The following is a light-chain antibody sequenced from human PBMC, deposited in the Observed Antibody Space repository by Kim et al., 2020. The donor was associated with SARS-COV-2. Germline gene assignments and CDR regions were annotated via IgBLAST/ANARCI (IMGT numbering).Light chain of an antibody. CDR1: QGVSNY. J-gene: IGKJ3*01. V-gene: IGKV1-27*01. CDR2: AAS. CDR3: QKYNSALFT. Sequence: ASVEDRVTITCRASQGVSNYLAWYQQKPGKVPKLLIYAASALQSGGPSRFSGSGSGTDFTLTISSLQPEDVATYYCQKYNSALFTFGPGTKVDIK.